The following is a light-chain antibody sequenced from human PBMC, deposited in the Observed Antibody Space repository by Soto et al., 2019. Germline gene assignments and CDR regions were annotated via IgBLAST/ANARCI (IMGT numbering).Light chain of an antibody. V-gene: IGLV3-21*02. CDR2: DDS. CDR1: NIGGKS. J-gene: IGLJ2*01. Sequence: SYELTQPPSVSVAPGQTARITCGGNNIGGKSVHWYQQKPGQAPALVVYDDSDRPSGIPERISGSNSGNTATLTISRVEVGDGADYYCQVWDSSREHVVFGGGTKVTVL. CDR3: QVWDSSREHVV.